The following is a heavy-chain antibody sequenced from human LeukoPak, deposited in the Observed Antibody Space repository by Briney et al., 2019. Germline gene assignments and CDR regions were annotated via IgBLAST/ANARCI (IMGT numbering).Heavy chain of an antibody. V-gene: IGHV1-69*01. CDR2: IIPIFGTA. CDR3: AREVTWSSGDDAFDI. D-gene: IGHD2-21*02. J-gene: IGHJ3*02. CDR1: GGTFSGYA. Sequence: SVKVSCKASGGTFSGYAISWVRQAPGQGLEWMGGIIPIFGTANYAQKFQGRVTITADESTSTAYMELSSLRSEDTAVYYCAREVTWSSGDDAFDIWGQGTMVTVSS.